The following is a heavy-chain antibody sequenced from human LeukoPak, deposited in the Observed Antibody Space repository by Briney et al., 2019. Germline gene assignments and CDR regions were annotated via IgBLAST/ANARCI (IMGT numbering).Heavy chain of an antibody. CDR1: GGSISGYF. V-gene: IGHV4-59*12. CDR3: AREKRLRGTDWFDS. D-gene: IGHD1-1*01. Sequence: SETLSLTCTVSGGSISGYFWSCIRQPPGQGLEFIGYIYYTGATLYNPSLKSRVTMSVDTSKNQFSLKLSSVTAADTAVYYCAREKRLRGTDWFDSWGQGTLVTVSS. CDR2: IYYTGAT. J-gene: IGHJ5*01.